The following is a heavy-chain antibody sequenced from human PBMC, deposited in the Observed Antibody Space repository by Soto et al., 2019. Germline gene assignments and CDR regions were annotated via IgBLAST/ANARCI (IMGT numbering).Heavy chain of an antibody. Sequence: GSLILSCTASGFTFGEYAMSWVRQAPGKGLEWVGFIRSKAYGGTTEYAASVKGRFTISRDDSKSIAYLQMNSLKTEDTAVYYCTREARTGTLYYYGMDVWGQGTTVTVS. D-gene: IGHD7-27*01. J-gene: IGHJ6*02. CDR1: GFTFGEYA. V-gene: IGHV3-49*04. CDR3: TREARTGTLYYYGMDV. CDR2: IRSKAYGGTT.